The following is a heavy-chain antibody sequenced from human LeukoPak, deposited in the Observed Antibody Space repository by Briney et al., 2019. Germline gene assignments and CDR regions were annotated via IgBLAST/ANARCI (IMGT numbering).Heavy chain of an antibody. J-gene: IGHJ4*02. CDR1: GFTLSNYG. Sequence: GGSLRLSCAASGFTLSNYGMHWVRQAPGKGLEWVAFIRFDGTNKYYADSVKGRFTISRDNSKNTLYLQMNSLRAEDTAVYYCAGRYDSSGYPLHWGQGTLVTVSS. V-gene: IGHV3-30*02. CDR3: AGRYDSSGYPLH. D-gene: IGHD3-22*01. CDR2: IRFDGTNK.